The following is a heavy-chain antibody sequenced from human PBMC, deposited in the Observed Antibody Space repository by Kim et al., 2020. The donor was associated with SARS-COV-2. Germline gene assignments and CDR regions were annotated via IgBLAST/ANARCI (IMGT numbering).Heavy chain of an antibody. V-gene: IGHV3-74*03. CDR3: ARRFYVLGSNDY. CDR2: INSDGSIT. D-gene: IGHD1-26*01. Sequence: GGSLRLSCAASGFTFSSYWMYWVRQAPGRGLEWVSRINSDGSITTYGDSMKGRFTTSRDNAQNTLYLQMHSLRAEDTAVYFCARRFYVLGSNDYWGHGTLVTVSS. J-gene: IGHJ4*01. CDR1: GFTFSSYW.